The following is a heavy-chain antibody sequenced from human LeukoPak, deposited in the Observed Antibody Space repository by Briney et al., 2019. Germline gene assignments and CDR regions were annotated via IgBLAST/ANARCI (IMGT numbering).Heavy chain of an antibody. CDR2: IYYTGST. J-gene: IGHJ4*02. CDR3: WGGRHGGTFDY. D-gene: IGHD5-24*01. V-gene: IGHV4-59*01. CDR1: GGAISSYY. Sequence: PSETLSLTCTVSGGAISSYYWRSRRQPPGKGLEWIGYIYYTGSTNYNPSLTSRVTISFYTSKNQFSPQLRSVTAAATALYYYWGGRHGGTFDYWGQGTLVTVSS.